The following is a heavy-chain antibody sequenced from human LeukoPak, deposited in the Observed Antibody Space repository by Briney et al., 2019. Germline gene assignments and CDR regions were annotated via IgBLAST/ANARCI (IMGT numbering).Heavy chain of an antibody. Sequence: ASVKVSCKASGYTFTDYYMHWVRQAPGQGLEWMGRINPNSGGTNYAQKFQGRVTMTRDTSISTAYMELSRLRSDDTAVYYCARWRFGGSDYYFDYWGQGTLVTVSS. CDR1: GYTFTDYY. V-gene: IGHV1-2*06. CDR2: INPNSGGT. D-gene: IGHD3-10*01. CDR3: ARWRFGGSDYYFDY. J-gene: IGHJ4*02.